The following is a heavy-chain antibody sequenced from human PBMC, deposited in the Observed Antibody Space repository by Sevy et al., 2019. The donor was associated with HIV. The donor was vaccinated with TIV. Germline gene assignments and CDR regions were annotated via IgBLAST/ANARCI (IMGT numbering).Heavy chain of an antibody. CDR2: IHNRGRY. Sequence: SETLSLTCTVSGDSIIDYYWSWIRQPPGKGLEWIGYIHNRGRYNYNPYLKSRVTISGDVSKNQFSLKLSYVTAADTAVYYCARDTSGYSSGWYPYYHYYGIDVWGQGTTVTVSS. CDR1: GDSIIDYY. J-gene: IGHJ6*02. CDR3: ARDTSGYSSGWYPYYHYYGIDV. D-gene: IGHD6-19*01. V-gene: IGHV4-59*01.